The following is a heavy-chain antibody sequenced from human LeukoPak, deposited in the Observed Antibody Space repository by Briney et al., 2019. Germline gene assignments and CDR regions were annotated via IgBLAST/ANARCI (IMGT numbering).Heavy chain of an antibody. CDR2: IYHSGST. V-gene: IGHV4-38-2*02. CDR1: GYSISSGYY. CDR3: ASLTPKRIAAAGTGFDY. D-gene: IGHD6-13*01. J-gene: IGHJ4*02. Sequence: SETLSLTCTVSGYSISSGYYWGWIRQPPGQGLEWIGSIYHSGSTYYNPSLKSRVTISVDTSKNQFSLKLSSVTAADTAVYYCASLTPKRIAAAGTGFDYWGQGTLVTVSS.